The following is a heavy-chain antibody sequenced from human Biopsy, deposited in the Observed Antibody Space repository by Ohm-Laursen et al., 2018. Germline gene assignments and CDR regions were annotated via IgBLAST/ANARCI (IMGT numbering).Heavy chain of an antibody. Sequence: SSVKVSCKASGDSFTSYAIGWVRQAPGQGLEWMGGIIPIPNVATYAQKFQGRITITADESTSTAYMELNSLTSDDTAVYFCARGEGSSWFDPWGHGTLVPGSS. J-gene: IGHJ5*02. CDR1: GDSFTSYA. CDR3: ARGEGSSWFDP. CDR2: IIPIPNVA. D-gene: IGHD1-26*01. V-gene: IGHV1-69*01.